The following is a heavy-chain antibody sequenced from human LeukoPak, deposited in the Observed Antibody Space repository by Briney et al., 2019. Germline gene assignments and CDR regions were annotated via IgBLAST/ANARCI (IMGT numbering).Heavy chain of an antibody. CDR2: TSYDGSNK. Sequence: SGGSLRLSCAASGFTFSSYAMHWVRQAPGKGLEWVAVTSYDGSNKYYADSVKGRFTISRDNANNLLYLEMNSLRAEDTAVYYCARGPSTVTSDYWGQGTLVTVSS. V-gene: IGHV3-30-3*01. CDR1: GFTFSSYA. CDR3: ARGPSTVTSDY. J-gene: IGHJ4*02. D-gene: IGHD4-23*01.